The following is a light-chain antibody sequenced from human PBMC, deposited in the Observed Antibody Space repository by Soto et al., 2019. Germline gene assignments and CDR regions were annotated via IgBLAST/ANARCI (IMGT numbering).Light chain of an antibody. CDR3: FSYTSSGTYV. V-gene: IGLV2-14*01. CDR1: SSDVGNYKY. CDR2: EVS. Sequence: VLTQSASVSGSPGQSITISCTGTSSDVGNYKYVSWYQQHPGKAPKLMIYEVSNRPSGVSNRFSGSKSGNTASLTISGLQAEDETDYYCFSYTSSGTYVFGTGTKVTVL. J-gene: IGLJ1*01.